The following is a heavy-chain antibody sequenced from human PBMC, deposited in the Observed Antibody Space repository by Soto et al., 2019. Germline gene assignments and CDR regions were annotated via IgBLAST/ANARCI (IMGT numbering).Heavy chain of an antibody. CDR1: GYTLTELS. Sequence: ASVKVSCKVSGYTLTELSMHWVRQAPGKGLEWMGGFDPEDGETIYAQKFQGRVTMTEDTSTDTAYMELSSLRSEDTAVYYCATRALITMARGVTRRPYYYYYGMDVWGQGTTVTVSS. CDR3: ATRALITMARGVTRRPYYYYYGMDV. J-gene: IGHJ6*02. V-gene: IGHV1-24*01. D-gene: IGHD3-10*01. CDR2: FDPEDGET.